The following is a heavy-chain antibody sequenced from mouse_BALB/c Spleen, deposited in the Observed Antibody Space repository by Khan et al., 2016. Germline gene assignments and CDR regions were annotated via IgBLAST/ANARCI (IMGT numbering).Heavy chain of an antibody. V-gene: IGHV2-9*02. CDR2: IWAGGST. J-gene: IGHJ2*01. Sequence: QMQLEEPGPGLVAPSQSLSITCTVSGFSLTSYGVHWVRQPPGKGLEWLGVIWAGGSTNYNSALMCRLSISKDNSKSQVFLKMNSLQTDDTAMYYCARDLWYYSGRSFDYWGQGTTLTVSS. D-gene: IGHD1-3*01. CDR3: ARDLWYYSGRSFDY. CDR1: GFSLTSYG.